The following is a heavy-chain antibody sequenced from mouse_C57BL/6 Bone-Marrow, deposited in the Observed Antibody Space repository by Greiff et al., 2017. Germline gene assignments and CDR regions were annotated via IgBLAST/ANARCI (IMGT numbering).Heavy chain of an antibody. CDR1: GFTFSDYY. V-gene: IGHV5-16*01. CDR3: ARDAGVYYYGSSYFDV. CDR2: INYDGSST. D-gene: IGHD1-1*01. J-gene: IGHJ1*03. Sequence: EVHLVESEGGLVQPGSSMKLSCTASGFTFSDYYMAWVRQVPEMGLEWVANINYDGSSTYYLDSLKSRFIISRDNAKNILYLQMSSLKSEDTATYYCARDAGVYYYGSSYFDVWGTGTTVTVSS.